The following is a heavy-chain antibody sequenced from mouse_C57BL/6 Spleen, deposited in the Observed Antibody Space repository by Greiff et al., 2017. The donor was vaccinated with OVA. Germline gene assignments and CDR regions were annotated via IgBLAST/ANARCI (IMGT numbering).Heavy chain of an antibody. J-gene: IGHJ1*03. Sequence: QVQLQQPGTELVKPGASVKLSCKASGYTFTSYWMHWVKQRPGPGLEWIGNINPSNGGTNYNEKFKSKATLTVDQSSSTAYMQLSSLTSEDSAGYYCASELTGNWYVDVWGTGTTVTVSS. CDR1: GYTFTSYW. D-gene: IGHD4-1*01. V-gene: IGHV1-53*01. CDR2: INPSNGGT. CDR3: ASELTGNWYVDV.